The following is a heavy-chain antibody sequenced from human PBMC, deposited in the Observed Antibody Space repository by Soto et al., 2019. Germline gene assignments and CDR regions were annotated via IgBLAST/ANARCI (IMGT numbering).Heavy chain of an antibody. V-gene: IGHV4-34*01. Sequence: SETLTLTCAVDGGVFGGDYGSWIRQPPGKGLEWIGEINHSGSTIYNPSLKSRVTISVDTSKNQFSLKLSSVTAADKAVYYCARNKPYCSSTSCYGDWFDPWGQGTLVTVSS. CDR2: INHSGST. CDR3: ARNKPYCSSTSCYGDWFDP. D-gene: IGHD2-2*01. J-gene: IGHJ5*02. CDR1: GGVFGGDY.